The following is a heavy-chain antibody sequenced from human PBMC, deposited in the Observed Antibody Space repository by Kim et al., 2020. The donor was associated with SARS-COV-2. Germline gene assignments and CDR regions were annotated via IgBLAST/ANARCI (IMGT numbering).Heavy chain of an antibody. D-gene: IGHD6-13*01. CDR1: GGSISSSSYY. Sequence: SETLSLTCTVSGGSISSSSYYWGWIRQPPGKGLEWIGSIYYSGSTYYNPSLKSRVTISEDTSKNQFSLKLSSVTAADTAVYYCARLVTTGYSSSDTGYNWFDPWGQGTLVTVSS. J-gene: IGHJ5*02. CDR2: IYYSGST. CDR3: ARLVTTGYSSSDTGYNWFDP. V-gene: IGHV4-39*01.